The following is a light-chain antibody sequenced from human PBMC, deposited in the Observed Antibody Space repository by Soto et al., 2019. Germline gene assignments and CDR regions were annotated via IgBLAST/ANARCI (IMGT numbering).Light chain of an antibody. CDR1: SSDVGGYNY. V-gene: IGLV2-14*01. Sequence: QSALTQPASVSGSPGQSITISCTGTSSDVGGYNYVSWYQQHPGKAPKLMIYDVSNRPSGASNRFSGSKSGNTASLTISGLQAEDEADYYSSSYTSSSNYVFGTGTKVTVL. CDR2: DVS. J-gene: IGLJ1*01. CDR3: SSYTSSSNYV.